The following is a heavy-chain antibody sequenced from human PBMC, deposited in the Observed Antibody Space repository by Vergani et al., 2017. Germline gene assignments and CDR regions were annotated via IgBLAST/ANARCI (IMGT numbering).Heavy chain of an antibody. V-gene: IGHV4-61*09. D-gene: IGHD2-15*01. CDR1: GASMSSVGYY. CDR2: ILGSGTA. CDR3: ARYPGCSGGSCYSADY. Sequence: QVQLQESGPGVVKPSQTLSLTCTVSGASMSSVGYYWTWIRQSAGKRLEWIGDILGSGTANYNPSFQGRVSMSVATSKNQFSLELYSVTAADTAVYYCARYPGCSGGSCYSADYWGQGILVTVSS. J-gene: IGHJ4*02.